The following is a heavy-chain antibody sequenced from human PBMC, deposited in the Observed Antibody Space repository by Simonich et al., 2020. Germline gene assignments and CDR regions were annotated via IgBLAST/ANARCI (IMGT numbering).Heavy chain of an antibody. CDR3: ARGLLSGSYYAFDI. J-gene: IGHJ3*02. D-gene: IGHD1-26*01. CDR1: GYTFTGYY. V-gene: IGHV1-2*02. Sequence: QVQLVQSGAEVNTPGASVTVSCKASGYTFTGYYVPGVRQAPGQGLEWMGGIDHNRSGKNYAQKVQGRVTMTRDTSISTAYMELSRLRADDTAVYYCARGLLSGSYYAFDIWGQGTMVTVSS. CDR2: IDHNRSGK.